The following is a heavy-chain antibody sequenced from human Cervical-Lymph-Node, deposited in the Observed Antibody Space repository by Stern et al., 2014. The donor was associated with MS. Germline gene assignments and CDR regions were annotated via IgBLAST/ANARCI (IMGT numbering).Heavy chain of an antibody. CDR3: VSMTTVAQWYFDV. CDR1: GFSLSSTGVG. D-gene: IGHD4-23*01. J-gene: IGHJ2*01. Sequence: QVTLRESGPTLVRPTQTLTLTCTFSGFSLSSTGVGMAWIRQPPGKALEWLAFIYWDNFKGYSPSLRSRLTITKDTSKNQVVLTMTDMSPVDTATYYCVSMTTVAQWYFDVWGRGTPVTVSS. V-gene: IGHV2-5*02. CDR2: IYWDNFK.